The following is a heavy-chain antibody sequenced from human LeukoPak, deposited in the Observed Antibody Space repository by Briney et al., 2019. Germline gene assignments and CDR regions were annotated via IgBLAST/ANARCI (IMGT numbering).Heavy chain of an antibody. V-gene: IGHV3-48*01. CDR1: GFTFSSYS. J-gene: IGHJ5*02. CDR3: ARMVGATGGWFDP. D-gene: IGHD1-26*01. CDR2: ISSSSSTI. Sequence: PGGSLRLSCAASGFTFSSYSMTWVRQAPGKGLEWVSYISSSSSTIYYADSVKGRFTISRDNAKNSLYLQMNSLRAEDTAVYYCARMVGATGGWFDPWGQGTLVTVSS.